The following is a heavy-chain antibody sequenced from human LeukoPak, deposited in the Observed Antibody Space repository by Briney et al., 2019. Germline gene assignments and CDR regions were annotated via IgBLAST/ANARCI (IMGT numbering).Heavy chain of an antibody. J-gene: IGHJ5*02. D-gene: IGHD1-26*01. CDR1: GFTFSTYA. CDR2: ISESGGST. V-gene: IGHV3-23*01. Sequence: GGSLRLSCAASGFTFSTYAMSWVRQAPGKWLEWVSGISESGGSTYYADSVKGRFTISRDNSKNTLYLQMNTLRAEDTAVYYCAKGLSGSYYVNWFHPWGQGTLVTVSS. CDR3: AKGLSGSYYVNWFHP.